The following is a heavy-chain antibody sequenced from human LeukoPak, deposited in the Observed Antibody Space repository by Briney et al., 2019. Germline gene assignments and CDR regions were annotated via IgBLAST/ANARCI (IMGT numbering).Heavy chain of an antibody. J-gene: IGHJ4*02. D-gene: IGHD2-15*01. Sequence: SETLSLTCVVSGGSVSGYYWGWIRQPPGRGLEWIGYIYYSGSTNYNPSLKSRVTISVDTSKNQFSLKLSSVTAADTAVYYCARSRRPSARGSCYSFDYWGQGTLVTVSS. CDR2: IYYSGST. CDR1: GGSVSGYY. CDR3: ARSRRPSARGSCYSFDY. V-gene: IGHV4-59*02.